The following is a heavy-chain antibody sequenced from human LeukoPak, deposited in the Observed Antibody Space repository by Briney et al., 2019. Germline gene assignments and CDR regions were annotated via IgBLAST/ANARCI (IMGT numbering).Heavy chain of an antibody. CDR3: ARALGDYGTYYYVMDV. V-gene: IGHV3-48*01. Sequence: PGGSLRLSCAASGFTFTIFGLNWVRQAPGKGPEWVSYIDARSGITYYADSVQGRFTISRDDARESVFLQMDGLRGEDTAVYYCARALGDYGTYYYVMDVWGQGTTVTVSS. J-gene: IGHJ6*02. D-gene: IGHD4-17*01. CDR2: IDARSGIT. CDR1: GFTFTIFG.